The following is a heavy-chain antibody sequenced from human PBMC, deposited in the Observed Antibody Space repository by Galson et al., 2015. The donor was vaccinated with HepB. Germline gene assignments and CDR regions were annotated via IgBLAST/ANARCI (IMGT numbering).Heavy chain of an antibody. J-gene: IGHJ4*02. Sequence: TLSLTCTVSGGSISSGGYYWSWIRQHPGKGLEWIGYIYYSGSTYYNPSLKSRVTISVDTSKNQFSLKLSSVTAADTAVYYCARGIDEGSSPPGYWGQGTLVTVSS. D-gene: IGHD6-13*01. CDR3: ARGIDEGSSPPGY. CDR2: IYYSGST. CDR1: GGSISSGGYY. V-gene: IGHV4-31*03.